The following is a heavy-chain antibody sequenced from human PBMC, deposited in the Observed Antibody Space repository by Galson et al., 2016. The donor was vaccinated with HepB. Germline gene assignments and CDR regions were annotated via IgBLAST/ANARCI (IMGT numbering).Heavy chain of an antibody. Sequence: SETLSLTCDVSGASISDSNWWTWVRQVPGEGLEWIGEIYHTGTSNNNPFLNSRFTLSIDKSRNQFSLNLTSATAADTAVYYCARAAIVPGARMVFDPWGQGTLVTVSS. J-gene: IGHJ5*02. V-gene: IGHV4-4*02. CDR1: GASISDSNW. CDR2: IYHTGTS. CDR3: ARAAIVPGARMVFDP. D-gene: IGHD2-2*01.